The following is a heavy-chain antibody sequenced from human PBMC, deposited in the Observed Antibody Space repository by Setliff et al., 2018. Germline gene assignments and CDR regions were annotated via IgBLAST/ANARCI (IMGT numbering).Heavy chain of an antibody. CDR1: GGSFSGYY. D-gene: IGHD1-26*01. CDR2: IYYSGST. Sequence: PSETLSLTCAVYGGSFSGYYWSWIRQPPGKGLEWIGEIYYSGSTYYNPSLKSRVTISVDTSKNQFSLKLSSVTAADTAVYYCARDRRIVGARHAFDIWGQGTMVTVSS. CDR3: ARDRRIVGARHAFDI. V-gene: IGHV4-34*09. J-gene: IGHJ3*02.